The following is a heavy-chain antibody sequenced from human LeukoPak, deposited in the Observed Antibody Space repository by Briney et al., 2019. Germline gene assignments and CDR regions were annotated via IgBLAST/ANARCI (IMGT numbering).Heavy chain of an antibody. CDR1: GFSVSSNY. J-gene: IGHJ2*01. V-gene: IGHV3-53*01. D-gene: IGHD3-22*01. CDR2: IYSGGRT. CDR3: ARGSSDYYGPYWYFAL. Sequence: GGSLRLSCAASGFSVSSNYMSWVRQAPGKGLEWVSVIYSGGRTYYADSVKGRFTISRDNSKNTLYLQMNSLRVEDTAVYYCARGSSDYYGPYWYFALWGRGTLVTVSS.